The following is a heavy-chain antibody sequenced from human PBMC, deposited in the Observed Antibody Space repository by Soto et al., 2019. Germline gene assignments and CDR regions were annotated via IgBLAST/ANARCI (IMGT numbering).Heavy chain of an antibody. CDR1: GFTFSSYA. CDR2: ISSSGGST. J-gene: IGHJ6*02. Sequence: PGGSLRLSCAASGFTFSSYAMSWVRQAPGKGLEWVSGISSSGGSTYYADSVKGRFTISRDSSKNTLFLRMNRPRVEDTAVYYCMRPAPRGRHYFYFGMDVWGQGTTVTVSS. V-gene: IGHV3-23*01. CDR3: MRPAPRGRHYFYFGMDV. D-gene: IGHD3-10*01.